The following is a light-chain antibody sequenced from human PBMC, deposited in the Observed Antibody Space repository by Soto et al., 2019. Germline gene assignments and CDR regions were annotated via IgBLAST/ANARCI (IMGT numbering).Light chain of an antibody. CDR1: QSVDRY. CDR2: GAS. J-gene: IGKJ1*01. V-gene: IGKV3-20*01. CDR3: QQYGSSGT. Sequence: EVVLPQSPDTLSLSPGETSTLSCRASQSVDRYVAWYQQKPGQAPRLLIYGASNRATGIPDRFGGSGSGTDFTLTISRLEPDDFAVYYCQQYGSSGTFGQGTKVDIK.